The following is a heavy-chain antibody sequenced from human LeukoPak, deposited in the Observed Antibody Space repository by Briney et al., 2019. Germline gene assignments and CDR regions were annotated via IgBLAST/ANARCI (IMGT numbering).Heavy chain of an antibody. CDR3: ARGPISSLAFDY. J-gene: IGHJ4*02. D-gene: IGHD3-16*02. CDR2: IYSGGGT. CDR1: AFTVSSNH. V-gene: IGHV3-66*01. Sequence: GGSLRLSCAASAFTVSSNHMSWVRQAPGKGLEWVTLIYSGGGTYYADSVKGRFTISRDNSKNTLYLQMNSLRAEDTAVYYCARGPISSLAFDYWGQGTLVTVSS.